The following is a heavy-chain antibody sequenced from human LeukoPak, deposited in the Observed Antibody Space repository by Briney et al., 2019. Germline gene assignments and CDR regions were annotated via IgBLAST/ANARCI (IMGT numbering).Heavy chain of an antibody. CDR2: IYYSGRT. CDR3: ARTRGYSGYVDAFDI. V-gene: IGHV4-39*01. D-gene: IGHD5-12*01. J-gene: IGHJ3*02. CDR1: GGSMRSCSFY. Sequence: SDTLSLTCTVSGGSMRSCSFYWGWIRQPPGKGLEWIGTIYYSGRTYYNPALKSRVTISADTSKNQFSLKLSSVTAAGTAVYYCARTRGYSGYVDAFDIWGQGTMVTVFS.